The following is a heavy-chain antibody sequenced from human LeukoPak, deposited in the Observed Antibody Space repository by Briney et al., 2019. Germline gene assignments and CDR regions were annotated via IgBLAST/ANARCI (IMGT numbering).Heavy chain of an antibody. CDR2: ISGSGVST. CDR1: GFTFSTYA. D-gene: IGHD5-18*01. Sequence: RPGGSLRLSCAASGFTFSTYAMSWVRQAPGKGLEWVSSISGSGVSTYYADSVKGRFTISRDNSKNTLYLQMNSLRAEDTAVYYCAKVPIGYSYGLANYWGQGTLVTVSS. CDR3: AKVPIGYSYGLANY. V-gene: IGHV3-23*01. J-gene: IGHJ4*02.